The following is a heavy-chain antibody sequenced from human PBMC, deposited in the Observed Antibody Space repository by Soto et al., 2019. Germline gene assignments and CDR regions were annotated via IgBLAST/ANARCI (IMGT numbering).Heavy chain of an antibody. CDR3: ARDMVRGLYPEYFQH. CDR1: GFTVSSNY. Sequence: EVQLVESGGGLVQPGGSLRLSCAASGFTVSSNYMSWVRQAPGKGLEWVSVIYSGGSTYYADSVKGRFTISRDSSKNTLYLQMNSLRAEDTAVYYCARDMVRGLYPEYFQHWGQGTLVTVSS. J-gene: IGHJ1*01. CDR2: IYSGGST. V-gene: IGHV3-66*01. D-gene: IGHD3-10*01.